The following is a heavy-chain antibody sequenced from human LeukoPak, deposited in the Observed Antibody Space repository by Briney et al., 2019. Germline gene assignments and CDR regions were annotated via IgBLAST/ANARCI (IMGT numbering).Heavy chain of an antibody. Sequence: GGSLRLSCAASGFTFSSYAMSWVRQAPGKGLEWVAVISYDGSNKYYADSVKGRFTISRDNSKNTLYLQMNSLRAEDTAVYYCARVASGSWYTFDYWGQGTLVTVSS. CDR1: GFTFSSYA. D-gene: IGHD6-13*01. J-gene: IGHJ4*02. CDR3: ARVASGSWYTFDY. CDR2: ISYDGSNK. V-gene: IGHV3-30-3*01.